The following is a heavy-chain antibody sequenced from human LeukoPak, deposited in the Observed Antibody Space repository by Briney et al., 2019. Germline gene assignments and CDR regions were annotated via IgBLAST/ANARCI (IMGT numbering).Heavy chain of an antibody. D-gene: IGHD6-13*01. Sequence: PSETLSLTCTVSGGSISSSSYYWGWLRQPPGKGLEWIGSIYYSGGTYYNPSLKSRVTISVDTSKNPFSLKLSSVTAADTAVYYCARRPYSSRPTYYYYYMDGWGKGTTVTVSS. J-gene: IGHJ6*03. CDR2: IYYSGGT. CDR3: ARRPYSSRPTYYYYYMDG. CDR1: GGSISSSSYY. V-gene: IGHV4-39*01.